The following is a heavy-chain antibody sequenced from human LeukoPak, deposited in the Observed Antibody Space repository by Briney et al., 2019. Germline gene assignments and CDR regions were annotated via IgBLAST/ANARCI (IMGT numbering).Heavy chain of an antibody. CDR3: ARGGSGSSSFDY. CDR1: GYTFTSYG. CDR2: ISAYNGNT. J-gene: IGHJ4*02. D-gene: IGHD1-26*01. V-gene: IGHV1-18*01. Sequence: ASVKVSCKASGYTFTSYGISWVRQAPGQGLEWMGWISAYNGNTNYAQKLQGRVTMTRNTSISTAYMELSSLRSEDTAVYYCARGGSGSSSFDYWGQGTLVTVSS.